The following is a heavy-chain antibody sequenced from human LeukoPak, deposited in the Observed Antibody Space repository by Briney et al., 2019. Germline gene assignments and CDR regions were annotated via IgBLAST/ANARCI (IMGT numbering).Heavy chain of an antibody. CDR3: ARTLSGSYRGY. J-gene: IGHJ4*02. CDR1: GFTFSDYA. D-gene: IGHD1-26*01. Sequence: GGSLRLSCVASGFTFSDYAMSWVRQAPGKGLEWVSSIRGNGATTYYADSVKGRFTISRDNSKNTLYLQMNSLRAEDTAVYYCARTLSGSYRGYWGQGTLVTVSS. CDR2: IRGNGATT. V-gene: IGHV3-23*01.